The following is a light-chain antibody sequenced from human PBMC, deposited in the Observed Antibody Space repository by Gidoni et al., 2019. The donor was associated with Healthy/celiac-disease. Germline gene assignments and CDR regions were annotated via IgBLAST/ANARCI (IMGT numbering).Light chain of an antibody. CDR2: AAS. V-gene: IGKV1-9*01. Sequence: IQFTQSPSSLSASVGDRVTITCRASQGISSYLAWYQQKPGKAPKLVIYAASTLQSGVPSRFSGSGSGTDFTLTISSLQPEDFATYYCQQLNSYSPTFGGGTKVEIK. CDR1: QGISSY. CDR3: QQLNSYSPT. J-gene: IGKJ4*01.